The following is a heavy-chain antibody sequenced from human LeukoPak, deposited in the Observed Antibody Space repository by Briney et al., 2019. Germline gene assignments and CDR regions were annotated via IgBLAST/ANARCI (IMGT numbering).Heavy chain of an antibody. CDR1: GASISTYY. V-gene: IGHV4-59*01. CDR2: IYYSGAT. D-gene: IGHD6-19*01. Sequence: SETLSLTCTVSGASISTYYWSWIRQPPGKGLEWIGYIYYSGATNYNPSLKSRVTISVDTSKNQFSLKLSSVTAADTAVYYCARDSSSGWYYFDYWGQGTLVTVSS. J-gene: IGHJ4*02. CDR3: ARDSSSGWYYFDY.